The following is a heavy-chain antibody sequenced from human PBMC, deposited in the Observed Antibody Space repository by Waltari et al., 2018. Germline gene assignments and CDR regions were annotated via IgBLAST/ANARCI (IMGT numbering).Heavy chain of an antibody. V-gene: IGHV1-8*03. Sequence: QVQLVQSGAAVKKPGASAKVSCKASGYTFTSYDINWVRQATGQGLGWRGRMNPNSGNTGDAQKFQGRVTITRNTSISTAYMELSSLRSEDTAVYYCARGGSYCGGDCYGYWGQGTLVTVSS. CDR3: ARGGSYCGGDCYGY. CDR2: MNPNSGNT. J-gene: IGHJ4*02. D-gene: IGHD2-21*01. CDR1: GYTFTSYD.